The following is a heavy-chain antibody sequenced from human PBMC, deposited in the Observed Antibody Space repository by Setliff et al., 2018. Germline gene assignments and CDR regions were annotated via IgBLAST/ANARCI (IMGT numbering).Heavy chain of an antibody. D-gene: IGHD3-22*01. CDR3: AREGRRYYDSSGYYYDPYYYYYMDV. CDR2: ISAYNDNT. Sequence: KVSCKASGYTFTNYGISWVRQAPGQGLEWMGWISAYNDNTNYAQKVQGRVTMTTDTSTSTAYMELRSLTSDDTAVYYCAREGRRYYDSSGYYYDPYYYYYMDVWGKGTTVTVSS. V-gene: IGHV1-18*01. J-gene: IGHJ6*03. CDR1: GYTFTNYG.